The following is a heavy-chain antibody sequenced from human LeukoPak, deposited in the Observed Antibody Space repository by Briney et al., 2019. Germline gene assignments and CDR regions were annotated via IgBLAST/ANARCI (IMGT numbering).Heavy chain of an antibody. CDR2: IYYSGST. D-gene: IGHD6-13*01. CDR1: GGSISSSSYY. Sequence: SETLSLTCTVSGGSISSSSYYWGWIRQPPGTGLEWIGSIYYSGSTYYNPSPKSRVTISVDTSKNQFSLKLSSVTAADTAVYYCARPGYSNPYFDYWGQGTLVTVSS. V-gene: IGHV4-39*01. J-gene: IGHJ4*02. CDR3: ARPGYSNPYFDY.